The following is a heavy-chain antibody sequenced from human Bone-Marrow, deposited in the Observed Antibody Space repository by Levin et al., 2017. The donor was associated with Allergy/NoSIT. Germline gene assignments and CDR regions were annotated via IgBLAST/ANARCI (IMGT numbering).Heavy chain of an antibody. CDR3: ASGLKGYSSSWFLSY. D-gene: IGHD6-13*01. CDR1: GGSFSGYY. J-gene: IGHJ4*02. Sequence: SQTLSLTCAVFGGSFSGYYWSWIRQPPGKGLEWIGEMYHSGSTNYNPSLKSRVTISVDTSKNQVSLHLSSVTAADTAVYYCASGLKGYSSSWFLSYWGQGTLVTVSS. CDR2: MYHSGST. V-gene: IGHV4-34*01.